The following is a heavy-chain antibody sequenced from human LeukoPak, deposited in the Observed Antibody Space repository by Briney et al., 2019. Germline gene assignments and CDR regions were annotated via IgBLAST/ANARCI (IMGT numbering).Heavy chain of an antibody. CDR2: IYYSGST. V-gene: IGHV4-59*01. D-gene: IGHD3-10*01. Sequence: SETLSLTCTVSGGSISSYYWSWIRQPPGKGLDWIGYIYYSGSTNYNPSLKSGVTISVDTSKNQFSLKLSSVTAADTAVYYCARYGSGSARGYFDYWGQGTLVTVSS. CDR3: ARYGSGSARGYFDY. CDR1: GGSISSYY. J-gene: IGHJ4*02.